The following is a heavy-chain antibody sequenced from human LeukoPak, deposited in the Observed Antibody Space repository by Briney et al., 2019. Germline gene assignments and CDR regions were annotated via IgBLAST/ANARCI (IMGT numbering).Heavy chain of an antibody. Sequence: SETLSLTCTVSGGSISSGSYYWSWIRQPAGKGLEWIGRIYTSGSTNYNPSLKSRVTISVDTSKNQFSLKLRSVTAADTAVYYCARGSSGYPDYFDSWGPGTLVTASS. V-gene: IGHV4-61*02. CDR2: IYTSGST. CDR3: ARGSSGYPDYFDS. CDR1: GGSISSGSYY. J-gene: IGHJ4*02. D-gene: IGHD3-22*01.